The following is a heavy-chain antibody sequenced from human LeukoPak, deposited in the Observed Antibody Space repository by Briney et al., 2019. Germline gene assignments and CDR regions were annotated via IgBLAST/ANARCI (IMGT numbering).Heavy chain of an antibody. CDR3: AKDQDYDSSGYFGY. D-gene: IGHD3-22*01. Sequence: GGSLRLSCAASGFTVSSNYMSWVRQAPGKGLEWVSIIYSGGSTYYTDSVKGRFTISRDNSKNTLYLQMNSLRAEDTAVYYCAKDQDYDSSGYFGYWGQGTLVTVSS. V-gene: IGHV3-53*01. J-gene: IGHJ4*02. CDR1: GFTVSSNY. CDR2: IYSGGST.